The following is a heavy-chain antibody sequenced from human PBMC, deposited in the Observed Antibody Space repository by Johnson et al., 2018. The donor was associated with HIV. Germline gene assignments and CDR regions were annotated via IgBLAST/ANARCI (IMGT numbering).Heavy chain of an antibody. J-gene: IGHJ3*02. Sequence: VLLVESGGRVVRPGESLRLSCAASGFTFDDYGMSWVRQAPGKGLEWVSGIHWHGGSTGYADSVMGRFTISRDKAKNSLYLQMNSLRAEDTALYYCARDAYNSDACDIWGQGTMVTVSS. CDR2: IHWHGGST. CDR3: ARDAYNSDACDI. CDR1: GFTFDDYG. D-gene: IGHD5-24*01. V-gene: IGHV3-20*04.